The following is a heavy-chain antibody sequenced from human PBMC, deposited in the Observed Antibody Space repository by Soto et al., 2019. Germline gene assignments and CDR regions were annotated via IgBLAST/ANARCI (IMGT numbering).Heavy chain of an antibody. CDR1: GFTFNSQW. CDR2: INSDGSST. Sequence: GGSLRLSCAASGFTFNSQWMHWVRQAPGKGLVWVSRINSDGSSTTYADFVKGRFTISRDNAKNTLFLQMNSLTAEDTAVYYCARDRGATTYLDYWGQGTLVTVSS. CDR3: ARDRGATTYLDY. J-gene: IGHJ4*02. V-gene: IGHV3-74*01. D-gene: IGHD5-12*01.